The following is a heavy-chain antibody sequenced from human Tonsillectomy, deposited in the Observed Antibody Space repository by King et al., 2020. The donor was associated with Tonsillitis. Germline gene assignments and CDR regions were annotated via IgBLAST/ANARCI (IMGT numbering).Heavy chain of an antibody. CDR3: AKDFGYPPDAFDI. V-gene: IGHV3-23*04. Sequence: VQLVESGGGLVQPGGSLRLSCAASGFTLRSYAMSWVRQAPGKGLEWVSAISGDGDSTFFADSVKGRFTISRDNSMNTLYLQMDSLRAEDTAMYYCAKDFGYPPDAFDIWGQGTMVTVSS. J-gene: IGHJ3*02. CDR2: ISGDGDST. D-gene: IGHD6-25*01. CDR1: GFTLRSYA.